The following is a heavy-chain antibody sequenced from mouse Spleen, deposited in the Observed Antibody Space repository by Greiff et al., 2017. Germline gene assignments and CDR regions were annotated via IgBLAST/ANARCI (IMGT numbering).Heavy chain of an antibody. D-gene: IGHD1-3*01. CDR3: ASQLNRTYFDY. V-gene: IGHV1-62-2*01. CDR2: FYPGSGSI. Sequence: QVHVKQSGAELVKPGASVKLSCKASGYTFTEYIIHWVKQRSGQGLEWIGWFYPGSGSIKYNEKFKDKATLTADKSSSTVYMELSRLTSEDSAVYFCASQLNRTYFDYWGQGTTLTVSS. J-gene: IGHJ2*01. CDR1: GYTFTEYI.